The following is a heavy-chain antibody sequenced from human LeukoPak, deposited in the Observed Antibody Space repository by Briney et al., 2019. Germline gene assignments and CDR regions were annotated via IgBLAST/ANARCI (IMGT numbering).Heavy chain of an antibody. D-gene: IGHD6-13*01. CDR3: AKEFHLAIAAAGTSPFDY. V-gene: IGHV3-43*02. CDR2: ISGDGGST. CDR1: GFTFDDYA. J-gene: IGHJ4*02. Sequence: PGGSLRLSCAASGFTFDDYAMHWARQAPGKGLEWVSLISGDGGSTYYADSVKGRFTISRDNSKNSLYLQMSSLKTEDTALYYCAKEFHLAIAAAGTSPFDYWGQGTLVTVSS.